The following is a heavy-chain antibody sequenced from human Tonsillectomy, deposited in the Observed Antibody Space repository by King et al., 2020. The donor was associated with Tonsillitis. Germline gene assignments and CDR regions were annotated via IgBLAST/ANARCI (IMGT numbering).Heavy chain of an antibody. D-gene: IGHD6-19*01. V-gene: IGHV3-33*05. CDR1: GFDFSSYA. Sequence: QLVQSGGGVVQPGGSLRLSCASSGFDFSSYAMHWVRQAPGKGLEWVAVISFDASREKYADSVKGRFTISRDNSKNTLYLQMNSQRAEDTAVYYCARERLYSSDWGIDYWGQGSLVTVSS. CDR3: ARERLYSSDWGIDY. J-gene: IGHJ4*02. CDR2: ISFDASRE.